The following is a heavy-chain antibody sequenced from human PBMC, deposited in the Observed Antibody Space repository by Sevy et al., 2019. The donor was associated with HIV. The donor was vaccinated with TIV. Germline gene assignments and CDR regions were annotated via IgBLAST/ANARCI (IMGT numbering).Heavy chain of an antibody. J-gene: IGHJ4*02. D-gene: IGHD2-2*01. CDR1: GFTFRNYA. CDR2: LSGTGGST. CDR3: AKDLDIVAVAAAIRLSY. V-gene: IGHV3-23*01. Sequence: AGSLRLSCAASGFTFRNYAMSWVRQAPGKGLEWVSALSGTGGSTYYADSVKGRFTISRDNSKNTLYLQMNSLRVEDTAVYYCAKDLDIVAVAAAIRLSYWGQGTLVTVSS.